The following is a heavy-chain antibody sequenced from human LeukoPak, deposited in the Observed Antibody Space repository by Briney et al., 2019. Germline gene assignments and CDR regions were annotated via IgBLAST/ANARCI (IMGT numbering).Heavy chain of an antibody. V-gene: IGHV1-69*13. D-gene: IGHD3-10*01. CDR2: IIPIFTTA. J-gene: IGHJ4*02. Sequence: GASVKVSCKAFGGTFSSYAISWVRQAPGQGLEWMGGIIPIFTTANHAQKFQGRVTITADESTSTAYMELSSLRSEDTAVYYCARVGGSGSYTSHYFDYWGQGTLVTVSS. CDR1: GGTFSSYA. CDR3: ARVGGSGSYTSHYFDY.